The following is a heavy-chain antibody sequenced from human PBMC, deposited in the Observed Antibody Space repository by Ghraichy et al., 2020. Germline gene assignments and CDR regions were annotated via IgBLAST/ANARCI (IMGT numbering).Heavy chain of an antibody. CDR1: GFTFSSYA. J-gene: IGHJ4*02. V-gene: IGHV3-23*01. CDR2: ISGSGGST. D-gene: IGHD3-16*02. Sequence: GESLNISCAASGFTFSSYAMSWVRQAPGKGLEWVSAISGSGGSTYYADSVKGRFTISRDNSKNTLYLQMNSLRAEDTAVYYCAKADDYVWGSYRLPPDYWGQGTLVTVSS. CDR3: AKADDYVWGSYRLPPDY.